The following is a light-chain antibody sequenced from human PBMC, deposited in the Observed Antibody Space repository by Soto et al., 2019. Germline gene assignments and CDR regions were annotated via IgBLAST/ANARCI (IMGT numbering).Light chain of an antibody. CDR1: SSNIGAGYD. CDR2: GNT. V-gene: IGLV1-40*01. CDR3: QSYDSSLSGSSFYV. J-gene: IGLJ1*01. Sequence: QSVLTQPPSVSGAPGQRVTISCTGSSSNIGAGYDVHWYQQLPRTAPKLLIFGNTNRPSGVPDRFSGSKSGTSASLAVTGRQAEDEADYYCQSYDSSLSGSSFYVCGTGTKLTVL.